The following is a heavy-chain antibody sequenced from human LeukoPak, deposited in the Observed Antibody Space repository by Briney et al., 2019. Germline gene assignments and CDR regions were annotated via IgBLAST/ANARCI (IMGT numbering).Heavy chain of an antibody. D-gene: IGHD1-26*01. CDR2: INPNSGAT. J-gene: IGHJ4*02. Sequence: ASVKVSCKASGYTFTGYYMHWVRQAPGQGLEWMGWINPNSGATNYAQKFQGRVTMTRDTSISTAYMELSRLRSDDTAVYYCARTMAGYSGSYSRYWGQGTLVTVSS. CDR1: GYTFTGYY. CDR3: ARTMAGYSGSYSRY. V-gene: IGHV1-2*02.